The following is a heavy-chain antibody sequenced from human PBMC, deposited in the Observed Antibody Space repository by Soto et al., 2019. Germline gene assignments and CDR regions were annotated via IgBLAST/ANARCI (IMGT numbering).Heavy chain of an antibody. CDR2: IGPESGAT. J-gene: IGHJ4*02. CDR1: GYTFTGHY. CDR3: GRGPSGQIVVFY. Sequence: GASVKVSCKASGYTFTGHYIHWVRQAPEQGPEWMGEIGPESGATRYAQKFQGRVTMTRDMSITTVYMELNNLSPDDTAVYYCGRGPSGQIVVFYWCQGTPGTVSS. D-gene: IGHD3-22*01. V-gene: IGHV1-2*02.